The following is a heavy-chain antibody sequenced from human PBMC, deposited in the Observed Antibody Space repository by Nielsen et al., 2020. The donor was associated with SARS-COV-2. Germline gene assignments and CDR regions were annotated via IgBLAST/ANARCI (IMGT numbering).Heavy chain of an antibody. CDR2: ISGSGTYI. J-gene: IGHJ4*02. CDR3: ARDRGGYCTTTGCSPASDY. V-gene: IGHV3-21*01. CDR1: GFTFGSYT. Sequence: GESLKISCAASGFTFGSYTMNWVRQVAGKGLEWVSSISGSGTYIFSADSVKGRFTISRDNLKSSLDLQMDNLRAEDTATYYCARDRGGYCTTTGCSPASDYWGQGTVVTVSS. D-gene: IGHD2-2*01.